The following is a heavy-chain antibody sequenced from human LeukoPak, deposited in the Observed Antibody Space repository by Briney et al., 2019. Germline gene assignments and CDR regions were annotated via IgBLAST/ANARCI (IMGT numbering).Heavy chain of an antibody. CDR3: ARPSPGSGGYWYFDY. V-gene: IGHV3-9*01. CDR1: GFTFDDYA. J-gene: IGHJ4*02. Sequence: GGSLRLSCAASGFTFDDYAIHWVRQAPGKGLEWVSGISWNSRIIGYADSVKGRFTISRDNAKNSLYLQMNSLRAEDTAVYYCARPSPGSGGYWYFDYWGQGTLVTVSS. D-gene: IGHD2-21*02. CDR2: ISWNSRII.